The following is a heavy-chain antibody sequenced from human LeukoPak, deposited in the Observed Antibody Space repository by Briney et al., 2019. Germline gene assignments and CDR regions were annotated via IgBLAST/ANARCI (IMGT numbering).Heavy chain of an antibody. J-gene: IGHJ4*02. CDR3: ASLLYSGYFPVY. V-gene: IGHV3-53*01. D-gene: IGHD5-12*01. Sequence: GGSLRLSCAASGFTVSSNYMSWVRQAPGKGLEWVSVIYSSGSTHYADSVKGRFTISRDNSKNTLYLQMNSLRAEGTAVYYCASLLYSGYFPVYWGQGTLVTVSS. CDR1: GFTVSSNY. CDR2: IYSSGST.